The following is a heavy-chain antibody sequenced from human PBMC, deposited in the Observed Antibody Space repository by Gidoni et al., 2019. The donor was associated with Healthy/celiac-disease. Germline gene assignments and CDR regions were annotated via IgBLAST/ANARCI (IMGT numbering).Heavy chain of an antibody. D-gene: IGHD3-9*01. CDR3: AHRHYDILTGYYRGDAFDI. Sequence: QITLKESGPTLVKPTQTLTLTCTFSGFSLSTSGVGVGWLRQPPGKALEGLALIYWVDDKRYSPSLKSRLTINKDTSKNQVVLTMTNMDPVDTATYYWAHRHYDILTGYYRGDAFDIWGQGTMVTVSS. J-gene: IGHJ3*02. V-gene: IGHV2-5*02. CDR1: GFSLSTSGVG. CDR2: IYWVDDK.